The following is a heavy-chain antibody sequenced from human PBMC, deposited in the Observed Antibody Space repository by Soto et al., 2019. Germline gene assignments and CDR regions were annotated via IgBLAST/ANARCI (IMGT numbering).Heavy chain of an antibody. CDR1: GYTLTGYY. D-gene: IGHD1-26*01. CDR2: INPNSGRT. J-gene: IGHJ6*02. CDR3: ESGVGELGYYYGMDV. Sequence: SVKVSCKASGYTLTGYYMHLVRQAPGQGLEWMGWINPNSGRTNYAQKFQGWVTMTGATSISTAYMELSRLRSDDTALYYCESGVGELGYYYGMDVWGQGTTVTVSS. V-gene: IGHV1-2*04.